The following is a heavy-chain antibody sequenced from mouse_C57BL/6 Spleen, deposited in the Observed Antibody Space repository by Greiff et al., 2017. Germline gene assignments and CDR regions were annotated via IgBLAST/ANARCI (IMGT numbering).Heavy chain of an antibody. D-gene: IGHD1-1*02. CDR1: GYAFSSYW. CDR2: IYPGDGDT. CDR3: ARGYGSLGFDY. Sequence: VQLQQSGAELVKPGASVKISCKASGYAFSSYWMNWVKQRPGKGLEWIGQIYPGDGDTNYNGKFKGKATLTADKSSSTAYMTLSSLASEDSAVYFCARGYGSLGFDYWGQGTTLTVSS. V-gene: IGHV1-80*01. J-gene: IGHJ2*01.